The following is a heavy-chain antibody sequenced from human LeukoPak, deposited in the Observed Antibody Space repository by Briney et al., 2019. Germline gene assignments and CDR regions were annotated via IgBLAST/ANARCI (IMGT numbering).Heavy chain of an antibody. V-gene: IGHV3-11*01. J-gene: IGHJ6*02. CDR1: GFTFSDYY. Sequence: SGGSLRLSCAASGFTFSDYYMSWIRQAPGKGLEWVSYISSSGSTIYYADSVKGRFTISRDNAKNSLYLQMNSLRAEDTALYYCARDFGQRRDFYYYGLDVWGQGTTVTVSS. CDR2: ISSSGSTI. D-gene: IGHD3-3*01. CDR3: ARDFGQRRDFYYYGLDV.